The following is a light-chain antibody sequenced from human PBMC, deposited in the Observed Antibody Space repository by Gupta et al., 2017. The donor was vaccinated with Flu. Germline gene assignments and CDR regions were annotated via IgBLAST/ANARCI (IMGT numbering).Light chain of an antibody. CDR1: QSVRSH. V-gene: IGKV3-15*01. Sequence: EIVMTQSPATLSVSSGERATLSCRASQSVRSHLAWYQQKPGQAPRLLIYSASTRATDIPPRFSGSGSGTEFTLTISSLRSEDFAVYYCQQYETWPRTFGQGTKVE. CDR3: QQYETWPRT. J-gene: IGKJ1*01. CDR2: SAS.